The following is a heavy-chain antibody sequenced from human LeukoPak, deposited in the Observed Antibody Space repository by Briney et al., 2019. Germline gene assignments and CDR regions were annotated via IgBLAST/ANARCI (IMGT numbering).Heavy chain of an antibody. J-gene: IGHJ6*03. V-gene: IGHV1-24*01. CDR3: ATGGPSKSDSFYYYYYMDV. D-gene: IGHD3-22*01. CDR1: GYTLTELS. CDR2: FDPEDGET. Sequence: ASVKVSCKVSGYTLTELSMHWVRQAPGKGLEWMGGFDPEDGETIYAQKFQGRVTMTEDTSTDTAYMELSSLRSEDTAVYYCATGGPSKSDSFYYYYYMDVWSKGTTVTVSS.